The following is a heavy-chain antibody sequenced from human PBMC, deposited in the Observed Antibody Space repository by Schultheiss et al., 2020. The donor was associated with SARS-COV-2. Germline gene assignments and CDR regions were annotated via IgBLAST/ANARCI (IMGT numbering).Heavy chain of an antibody. D-gene: IGHD3-10*01. Sequence: LRLSCAVYGGSFSGYYWSWIRQPPGKGLEWIGEINHSGSTNYNPSLKSRVTISVDTSKNQFSLKLSSVTAADTAVYYCARGVVTMVRGLDYWGQGTLVTVSS. J-gene: IGHJ4*02. CDR1: GGSFSGYY. CDR3: ARGVVTMVRGLDY. V-gene: IGHV4-34*01. CDR2: INHSGST.